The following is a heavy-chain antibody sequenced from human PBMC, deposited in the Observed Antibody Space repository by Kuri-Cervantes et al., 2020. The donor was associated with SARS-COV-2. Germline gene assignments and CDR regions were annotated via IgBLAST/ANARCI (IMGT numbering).Heavy chain of an antibody. CDR1: GYTLTELS. V-gene: IGHV1-24*01. Sequence: ASVKVSCKVSGYTLTELSMHWVRQAPGKGLEWMGGFDPEDGETIYAQKFQGRVTMTEDTSTDTAYMELNSLRAEDTAVYYCARDLGIAVAGAFDYWGQGTLVTVSS. CDR2: FDPEDGET. CDR3: ARDLGIAVAGAFDY. D-gene: IGHD6-19*01. J-gene: IGHJ4*02.